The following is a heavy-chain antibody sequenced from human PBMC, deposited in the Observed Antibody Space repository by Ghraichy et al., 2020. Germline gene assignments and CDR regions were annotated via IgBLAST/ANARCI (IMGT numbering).Heavy chain of an antibody. CDR2: TYYRSKWYN. J-gene: IGHJ5*02. CDR3: ARGFTGSSSPNNWFDP. V-gene: IGHV6-1*01. D-gene: IGHD6-13*01. Sequence: SQTLSLTCAISGDSVSSNSAAWNWIRQSPSRGLEWLGRTYYRSKWYNDYAVSVKSRITINPDTSKNQFSLQLNSVTPEDTAVYYCARGFTGSSSPNNWFDPWGQGTLVTVSS. CDR1: GDSVSSNSAA.